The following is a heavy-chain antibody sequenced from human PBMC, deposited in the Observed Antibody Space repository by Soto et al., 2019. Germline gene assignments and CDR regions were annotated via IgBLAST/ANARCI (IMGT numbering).Heavy chain of an antibody. V-gene: IGHV1-8*01. CDR2: MNPNTGNS. CDR3: ARRAETNGWNGFGADKYYFDF. CDR1: GYTFTSYD. Sequence: GASVKVSCKASGYTFTSYDIYCVRQATGQGLEWMGWMNPNTGNSGYAQKFQGRVTMTSDTSISTAHMELTSRRSEDTAVYYCARRAETNGWNGFGADKYYFDFWGQGTLVTVSS. D-gene: IGHD1-1*01. J-gene: IGHJ4*02.